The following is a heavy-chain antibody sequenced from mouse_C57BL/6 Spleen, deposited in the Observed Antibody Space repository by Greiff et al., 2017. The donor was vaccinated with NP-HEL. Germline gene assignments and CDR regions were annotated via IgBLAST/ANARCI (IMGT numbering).Heavy chain of an antibody. CDR3: ARGTTVVALYYFDY. CDR2: ISSGSSTI. V-gene: IGHV5-17*01. D-gene: IGHD1-1*01. Sequence: EVMLVESGGGLVKPGGSLKLSCAASGFTFSDYGMHWVRQAPEKGLEWVAYISSGSSTIYYADTVKGRFTISRDNAKNTLFLQMTSLRSEDTAMYYCARGTTVVALYYFDYWGQGTTLTVSS. CDR1: GFTFSDYG. J-gene: IGHJ2*01.